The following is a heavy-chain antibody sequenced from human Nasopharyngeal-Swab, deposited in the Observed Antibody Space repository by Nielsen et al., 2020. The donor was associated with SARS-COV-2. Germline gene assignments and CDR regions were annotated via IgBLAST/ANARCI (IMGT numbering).Heavy chain of an antibody. D-gene: IGHD3-10*01. CDR1: GFTFSSYG. CDR2: ISYDGSNK. Sequence: GGSLRLSCAASGFTFSSYGMHWVRQAPGKGLEWVAVISYDGSNKYYADSVKGRITISRDNSKNTLYLQMNSLRAEDTAVYYCAKEPGVLWFGELFSYGMDVWGQGTTVTVSS. J-gene: IGHJ6*02. V-gene: IGHV3-30*18. CDR3: AKEPGVLWFGELFSYGMDV.